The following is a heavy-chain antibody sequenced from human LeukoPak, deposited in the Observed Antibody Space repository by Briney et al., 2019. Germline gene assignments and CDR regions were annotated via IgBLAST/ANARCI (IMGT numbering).Heavy chain of an antibody. D-gene: IGHD5-18*01. Sequence: GGSLRLSCAASGFTFSSYSMNWVRQAPGKGLEWVSSISSSSSYIYYADSVKGRFTISRDNAKNPLYLQMNSLRAEDTAVYYCARDPHTPYSSAFDIWGQGTMVTVSS. CDR2: ISSSSSYI. V-gene: IGHV3-21*01. CDR3: ARDPHTPYSSAFDI. CDR1: GFTFSSYS. J-gene: IGHJ3*02.